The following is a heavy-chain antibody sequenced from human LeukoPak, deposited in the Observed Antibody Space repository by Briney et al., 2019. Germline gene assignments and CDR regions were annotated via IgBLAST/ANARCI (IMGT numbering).Heavy chain of an antibody. CDR2: SIHSGTT. D-gene: IGHD6-19*01. Sequence: SETLSRTCAVYGGSFNGYYWSWIRQLPGKGLEWIGESIHSGTTNYNPSLKSRVTISVDTSKNQFSLKLTSVTAADTALYYCARGYLSADRRFDSWGQGALVTVSS. J-gene: IGHJ4*02. CDR1: GGSFNGYY. V-gene: IGHV4-34*01. CDR3: ARGYLSADRRFDS.